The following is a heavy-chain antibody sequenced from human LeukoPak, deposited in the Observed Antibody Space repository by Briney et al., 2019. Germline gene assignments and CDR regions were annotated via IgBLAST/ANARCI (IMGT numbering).Heavy chain of an antibody. CDR1: GGSISSSSYY. D-gene: IGHD5-12*01. CDR3: ARGYSRYDFTFDY. J-gene: IGHJ4*02. V-gene: IGHV4-39*07. CDR2: IYYSGST. Sequence: SETLSLTCTVSGGSISSSSYYWGWIRQPPGKGLEWIGSIYYSGSTYYNPSLKSRVTISVDTSKNQFSLKLSSVTAADTAVYYCARGYSRYDFTFDYWGQGTLVTVSS.